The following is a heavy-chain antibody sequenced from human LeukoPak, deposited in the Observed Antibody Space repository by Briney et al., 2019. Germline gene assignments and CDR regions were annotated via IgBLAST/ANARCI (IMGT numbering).Heavy chain of an antibody. J-gene: IGHJ4*02. CDR1: GFTFSSYW. CDR3: ARAHRSRAFDY. D-gene: IGHD1-14*01. V-gene: IGHV3-7*01. CDR2: IKQDGSEK. Sequence: GGSLRRSCAASGFTFSSYWMSWVRQAPGKGLEWVANIKQDGSEKYYVDSVKGRFTISRDNAKNSLYLQMNSLRAEDTAVYYCARAHRSRAFDYWGQGTLVTVSS.